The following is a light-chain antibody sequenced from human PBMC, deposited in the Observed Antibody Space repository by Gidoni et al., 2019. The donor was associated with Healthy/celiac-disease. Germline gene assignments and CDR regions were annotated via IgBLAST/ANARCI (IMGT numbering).Light chain of an antibody. Sequence: DIQMNQSPSTLSASVGERVTITCRASQSISSWLAWYQQKPGKAPKLLIYKASSLESGVPSRFSGSGSGTEFTLTISSLQPDDFATYYCQQYNSYPLTFGGGTKVEIK. CDR1: QSISSW. J-gene: IGKJ4*01. CDR2: KAS. V-gene: IGKV1-5*03. CDR3: QQYNSYPLT.